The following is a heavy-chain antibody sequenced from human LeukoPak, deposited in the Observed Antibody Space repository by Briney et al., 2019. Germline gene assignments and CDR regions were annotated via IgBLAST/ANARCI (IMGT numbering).Heavy chain of an antibody. CDR3: ARDLYQLLPYYYYYYYMDV. V-gene: IGHV3-7*01. CDR1: GFTFSDYW. D-gene: IGHD2-2*01. CDR2: INYHGNEN. Sequence: GGSLRLSCAASGFTFSDYWMQWVRQAPGKGLEWVANINYHGNENYLLDSVKGRFTISRDNAKNTLYLQMNSLRAEDTAVYYCARDLYQLLPYYYYYYYMDVWGKGTTVTVSS. J-gene: IGHJ6*03.